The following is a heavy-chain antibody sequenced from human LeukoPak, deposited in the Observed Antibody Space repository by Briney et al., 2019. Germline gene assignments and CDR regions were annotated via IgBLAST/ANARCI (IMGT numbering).Heavy chain of an antibody. CDR1: SYSISSGYY. CDR2: IYHSGNT. V-gene: IGHV4-38-2*02. J-gene: IGHJ4*02. D-gene: IGHD2-2*02. Sequence: SETLSLTCTVSSYSISSGYYWGWFRQPPGKWLEWIGSIYHSGNTYYRSSLKSRVTISVDTSKNQFSLKLNSVTTTDTAVYYCARGDIPDYWGQGTLVTVPS. CDR3: ARGDIPDY.